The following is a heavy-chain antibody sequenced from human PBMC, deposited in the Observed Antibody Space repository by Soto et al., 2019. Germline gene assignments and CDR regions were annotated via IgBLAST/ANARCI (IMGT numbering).Heavy chain of an antibody. CDR2: ISTVNGHP. CDR3: AREDGMEV. J-gene: IGHJ6*02. CDR1: GYTFNNYG. Sequence: QVQLVQSGAEVKKPGASVRVSCKASGYTFNNYGVNWVRQAPGQGLEWVGWISTVNGHPYNAQKFRGRVTLTTDTSTSTAYMEMGSLRPDDTAVYFCAREDGMEVWGQGTTVTVSS. V-gene: IGHV1-18*01.